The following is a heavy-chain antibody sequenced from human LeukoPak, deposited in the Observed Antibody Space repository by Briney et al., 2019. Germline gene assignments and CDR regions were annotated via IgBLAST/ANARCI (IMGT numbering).Heavy chain of an antibody. Sequence: GGSLRLSCAASGFTFGSNGMHWVRQAPGKGLEWLAFISYDGRNKYYADSVKGRFTISRDKSKNTLYLQMDSLRAEDTAVYYCARQNYYDSSGYSFDYWGQGTLVTVSS. D-gene: IGHD3-22*01. CDR2: ISYDGRNK. V-gene: IGHV3-30*03. J-gene: IGHJ4*02. CDR3: ARQNYYDSSGYSFDY. CDR1: GFTFGSNG.